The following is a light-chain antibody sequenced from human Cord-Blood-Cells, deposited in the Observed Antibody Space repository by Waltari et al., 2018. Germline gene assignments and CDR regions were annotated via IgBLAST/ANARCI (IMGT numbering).Light chain of an antibody. CDR2: GAS. CDR3: QQYNNWPPLT. Sequence: EIVMTQSPATLSVSPGERATLSCRASQRVSSNFAWYQQKPGQAPRLLISGASTRATGIPARFSGSGSGTEFTLTISSLQSEDFAVYYCQQYNNWPPLTFGGGTKVEIK. J-gene: IGKJ4*01. CDR1: QRVSSN. V-gene: IGKV3-15*01.